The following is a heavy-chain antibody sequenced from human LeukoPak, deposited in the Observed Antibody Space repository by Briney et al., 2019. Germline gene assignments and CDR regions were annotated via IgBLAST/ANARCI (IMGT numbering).Heavy chain of an antibody. CDR3: ARPSEATISFGYGLGY. J-gene: IGHJ4*02. Sequence: GESLKISCKGSGYGFTSYWIGWVRQMPGKGLEWMGIIYPGDSDTRYSPSFQGQVTISADKSISTAYLQWSSLKASDTAMYYCARPSEATISFGYGLGYWGQGTLVTVSS. CDR2: IYPGDSDT. CDR1: GYGFTSYW. D-gene: IGHD5-12*01. V-gene: IGHV5-51*01.